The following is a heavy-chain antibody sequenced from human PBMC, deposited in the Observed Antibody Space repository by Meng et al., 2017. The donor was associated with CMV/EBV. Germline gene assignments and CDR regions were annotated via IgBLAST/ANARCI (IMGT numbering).Heavy chain of an antibody. J-gene: IGHJ4*02. CDR2: TYYRCKWYN. V-gene: IGHV6-1*01. CDR3: ARSDSGSSFRY. Sequence: ISGDRGSSHSGAWRWIRQSPSRGLEWLGRTYYRCKWYNDYAVSVKSRITINPDTSKNQFSLQLNSVTPEDTAVYYCARSDSGSSFRYWGQGTLVTVSS. CDR1: GDRGSSHSGA. D-gene: IGHD1-26*01.